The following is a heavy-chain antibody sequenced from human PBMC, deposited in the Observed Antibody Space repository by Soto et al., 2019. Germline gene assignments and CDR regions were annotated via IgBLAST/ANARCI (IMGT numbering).Heavy chain of an antibody. J-gene: IGHJ5*02. Sequence: QVQLVQSGAEVKKPGASVTVSCKASGYTFTSYDINWVRQATGQGLERMGWMNPISGNTGYAQKCQGRVTKTRNTSITTAYMELSRLRSDDTAVYYCARGSYDILTGYYYDWFDPWGQGTLVTVSS. V-gene: IGHV1-8*01. CDR1: GYTFTSYD. CDR3: ARGSYDILTGYYYDWFDP. D-gene: IGHD3-9*01. CDR2: MNPISGNT.